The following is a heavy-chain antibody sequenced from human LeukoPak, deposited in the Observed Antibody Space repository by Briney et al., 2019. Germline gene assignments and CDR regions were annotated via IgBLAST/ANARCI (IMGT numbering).Heavy chain of an antibody. Sequence: PGGSLRLSCAASGFTVSSNYMSWVRQAPGKGLEWVSVIYSGGSTYYADSVKGRFTISRDNSKNTLYLQMNSLRAEDTAVYYCARDRGQTGADGWFDPWGQGTLVTVSS. CDR2: IYSGGST. CDR1: GFTVSSNY. J-gene: IGHJ5*02. D-gene: IGHD1-1*01. V-gene: IGHV3-53*01. CDR3: ARDRGQTGADGWFDP.